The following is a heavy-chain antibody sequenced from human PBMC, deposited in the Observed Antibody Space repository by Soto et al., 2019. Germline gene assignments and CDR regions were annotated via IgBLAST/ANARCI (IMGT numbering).Heavy chain of an antibody. Sequence: PGGSLRLSCAASGFTFSSSGMSWVRQAPGKGLEWVSAISGSDGSTYYADSVKGRFTISRDNSKNTLYLQMNSLRAEDTAVYYCVGGTGYYISTTYCAVYYGMDVWGQGTTVTVSS. CDR1: GFTFSSSG. D-gene: IGHD2-2*01. V-gene: IGHV3-23*01. J-gene: IGHJ6*02. CDR2: ISGSDGST. CDR3: VGGTGYYISTTYCAVYYGMDV.